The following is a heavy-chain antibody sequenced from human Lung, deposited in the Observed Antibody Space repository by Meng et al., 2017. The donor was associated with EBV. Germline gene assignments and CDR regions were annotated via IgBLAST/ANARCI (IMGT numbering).Heavy chain of an antibody. CDR3: ARSYSSGWYTLFDY. V-gene: IGHV4-34*01. Sequence: HRQQCGVGLWKPAETLSLSWAVYCGSFSGYYWGWIRQPPGKGLEWIGEINHSGSTNYNPSLKSRVTISVDTSKNQFSLKLSSVTAADTAVYYCARSYSSGWYTLFDYWGQGTLVTVSS. CDR1: CGSFSGYY. J-gene: IGHJ4*02. D-gene: IGHD6-19*01. CDR2: INHSGST.